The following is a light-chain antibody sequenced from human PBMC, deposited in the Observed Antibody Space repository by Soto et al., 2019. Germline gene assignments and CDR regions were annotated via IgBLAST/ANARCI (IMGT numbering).Light chain of an antibody. V-gene: IGKV3-15*01. CDR3: QQYNNWPGYT. CDR1: QSVSSN. CDR2: GAS. Sequence: EIVMTQSPATLSVSPGERATLSCRASQSVSSNLAWYQQKPGQAPRLLIYGASTRATGIPARFSGSGYGTEFTLTISSLQSEDFAVYYCQQYNNWPGYTFGQGTKLEI. J-gene: IGKJ2*01.